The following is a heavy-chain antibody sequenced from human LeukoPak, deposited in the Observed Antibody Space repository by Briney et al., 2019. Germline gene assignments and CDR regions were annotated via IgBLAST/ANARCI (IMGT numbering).Heavy chain of an antibody. D-gene: IGHD4-17*01. V-gene: IGHV3-48*01. Sequence: GGSLRLSCAASGFSFSDYGMNWVRRAPGKGLEWLSHINSDGAVISYADSVKGRFTISRDTAKSSLYLQMNSLKIEDTAIYFCARDPDGDYDFDYWGQGTLVTVSS. CDR3: ARDPDGDYDFDY. CDR2: INSDGAVI. CDR1: GFSFSDYG. J-gene: IGHJ4*02.